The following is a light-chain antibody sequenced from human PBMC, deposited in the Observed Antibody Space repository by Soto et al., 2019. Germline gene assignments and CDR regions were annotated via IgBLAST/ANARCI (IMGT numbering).Light chain of an antibody. CDR3: CSYAGSSTWV. Sequence: QSALTQPASVSGSPGQSITISCTGTSSDVGSYNLVSWYQQHPGTAPKLMIYEDNKRASGVSNRFSGSTSGTTASLTISVLQAEDEADYYCCSYAGSSTWVFGAGTKLTVL. CDR2: EDN. V-gene: IGLV2-23*01. CDR1: SSDVGSYNL. J-gene: IGLJ3*02.